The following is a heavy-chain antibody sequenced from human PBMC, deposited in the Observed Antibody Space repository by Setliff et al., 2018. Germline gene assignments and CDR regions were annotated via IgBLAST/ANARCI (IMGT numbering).Heavy chain of an antibody. Sequence: SETLSLTCTVSGGSISSYYWSWIRQPPGKRLEWIGYIYYSGSTNYNPSLESRVTISVDTSKNQFSLRLNSATAADTAVYYCARLRGAFDYWGQGTTVTVSS. V-gene: IGHV4-59*01. CDR1: GGSISSYY. CDR2: IYYSGST. CDR3: ARLRGAFDY. D-gene: IGHD3-16*01. J-gene: IGHJ4*03.